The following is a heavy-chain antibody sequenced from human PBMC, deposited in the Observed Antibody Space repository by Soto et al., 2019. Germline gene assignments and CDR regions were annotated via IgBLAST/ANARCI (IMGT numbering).Heavy chain of an antibody. CDR3: ARDAINLNSGYDKYYFDY. D-gene: IGHD5-12*01. CDR1: GFTFSSYS. Sequence: PGGSLRLSCAASGFTFSSYSMNWVRQAPGKGLEWVSSISSSSSYIYYADSVKGRFTISRDNAKNSLYLQMNSLRAEDTAVYYCARDAINLNSGYDKYYFDYWGQGTLVTVSS. V-gene: IGHV3-21*01. CDR2: ISSSSSYI. J-gene: IGHJ4*02.